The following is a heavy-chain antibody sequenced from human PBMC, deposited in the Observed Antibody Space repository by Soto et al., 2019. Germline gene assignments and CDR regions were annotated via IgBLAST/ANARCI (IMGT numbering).Heavy chain of an antibody. J-gene: IGHJ6*02. CDR2: IYPGDSDT. V-gene: IGHV5-51*01. Sequence: GESLKIACQASGYTFNNYSIAWVRQMPGKGLEYVGIIYPGDSDTRYSPPRQGQVTISADTSISTAYLQWSSLKASDSGVYYCARDRTYSNYVGPPYYYYGMDVWGQGTTVTVSS. CDR1: GYTFNNYS. CDR3: ARDRTYSNYVGPPYYYYGMDV. D-gene: IGHD4-4*01.